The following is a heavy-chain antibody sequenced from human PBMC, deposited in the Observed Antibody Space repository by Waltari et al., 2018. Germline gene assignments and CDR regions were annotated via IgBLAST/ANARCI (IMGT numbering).Heavy chain of an antibody. J-gene: IGHJ4*02. CDR2: INPNSGGT. Sequence: QVQLVQSGAEVKKPGASVKVSCKASGYTFTGYYMHWVRQAPGQGLEWMGWINPNSGGTTFAQKFQGRVTMTSDTSISTSSMEMSRLRSDDTAVYYCARTYGSSDYWGQGTLVTVSS. CDR1: GYTFTGYY. D-gene: IGHD6-6*01. CDR3: ARTYGSSDY. V-gene: IGHV1-2*02.